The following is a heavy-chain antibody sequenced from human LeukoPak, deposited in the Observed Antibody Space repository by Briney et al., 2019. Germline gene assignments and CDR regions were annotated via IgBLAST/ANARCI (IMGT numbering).Heavy chain of an antibody. D-gene: IGHD4-17*01. CDR1: DDSFSSHY. CDR3: ARDLVTVTKGFDI. CDR2: ISYIGST. V-gene: IGHV4-59*11. Sequence: SETLSLTCAVSDDSFSSHYWTWIRQPPGKGLEWIGYISYIGSTNYNPSPKSRVTISIDTSKNQFSLKLGSVTAADTAVYYCARDLVTVTKGFDIWGQGTMVSVSS. J-gene: IGHJ3*02.